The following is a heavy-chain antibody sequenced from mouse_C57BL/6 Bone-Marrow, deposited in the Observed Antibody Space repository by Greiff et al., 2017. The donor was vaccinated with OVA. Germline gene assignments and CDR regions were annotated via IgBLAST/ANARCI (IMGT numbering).Heavy chain of an antibody. J-gene: IGHJ1*03. V-gene: IGHV1-76*01. D-gene: IGHD1-1*01. CDR2: IYPGSGNT. Sequence: VQLQQSGAELVRPGASVKLSCKASGYTFTDYYINWVKQRPGQGLEWIARIYPGSGNTYYNEKFKGKATLTAEKSSSTAYMQLSSLTSEDSAVYFCARATVVANPDWYFDVWGTGTTVTVSS. CDR1: GYTFTDYY. CDR3: ARATVVANPDWYFDV.